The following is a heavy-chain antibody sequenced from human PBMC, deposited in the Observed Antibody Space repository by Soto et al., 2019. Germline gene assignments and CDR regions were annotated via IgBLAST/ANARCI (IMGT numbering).Heavy chain of an antibody. D-gene: IGHD3-3*01. Sequence: QVQLQESDPGRVKPSETLSLTCTVSGGSISSYYWSWIRQPPGKGLEWIGYIYYTGSTNYNPSLKSRVTILVDTSKNQVSLKLRSVTAADTAVYYCARNLLLRFLEPSQLDPWGQGTLVTVSS. J-gene: IGHJ5*02. CDR2: IYYTGST. V-gene: IGHV4-59*01. CDR3: ARNLLLRFLEPSQLDP. CDR1: GGSISSYY.